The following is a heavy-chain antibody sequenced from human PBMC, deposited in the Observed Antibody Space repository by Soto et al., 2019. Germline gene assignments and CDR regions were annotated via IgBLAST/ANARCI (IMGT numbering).Heavy chain of an antibody. J-gene: IGHJ4*02. Sequence: SETLSLTCTVSGGSISSYYWSWIRQPPGKGLEWIGYIYYSGSTYYNPSLNSRFTISIDTSKKQFSLELSSVTAADTALYYCARQKCNGDCSRGGGFDFWGQGISVTVSS. CDR3: ARQKCNGDCSRGGGFDF. V-gene: IGHV4-59*08. CDR1: GGSISSYY. CDR2: IYYSGST. D-gene: IGHD2-21*02.